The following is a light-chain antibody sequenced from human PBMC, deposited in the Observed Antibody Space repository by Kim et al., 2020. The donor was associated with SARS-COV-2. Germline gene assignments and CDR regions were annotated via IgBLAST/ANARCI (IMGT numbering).Light chain of an antibody. CDR3: QQYYYWRA. CDR2: DAS. V-gene: IGKV3-15*01. CDR1: QNIRTD. Sequence: EIVMTQSPATLSVSPGESVTLSCRASQNIRTDLAWYQQKPGQVPRVLIYDASTRAAGIPARFSGSGSGTEFTLTIASLQSEDSAVYYCQQYYYWRAFGQGTRLEIK. J-gene: IGKJ5*01.